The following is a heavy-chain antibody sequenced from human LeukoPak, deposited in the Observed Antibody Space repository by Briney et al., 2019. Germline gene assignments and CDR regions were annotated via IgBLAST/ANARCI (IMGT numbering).Heavy chain of an antibody. D-gene: IGHD6-6*01. CDR1: GGTFSSYA. V-gene: IGHV1-69*13. CDR3: ATQYSSSAYYYYGMDV. CDR2: IIPIFGTA. Sequence: ASVKVSCKASGGTFSSYAISWVRQAPGQGLEGMGGIIPIFGTANYAQKFQGRVTITADESTSTAYMELSSLRSEDTAVYYCATQYSSSAYYYYGMDVWGQGTTVTVSS. J-gene: IGHJ6*02.